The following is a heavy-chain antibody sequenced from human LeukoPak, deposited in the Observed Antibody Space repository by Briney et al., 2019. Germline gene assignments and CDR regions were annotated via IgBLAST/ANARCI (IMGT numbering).Heavy chain of an antibody. CDR2: ISVYEGNT. V-gene: IGHV1-18*01. CDR1: DYTFSSYG. CDR3: ARTWIQLWPGTADY. D-gene: IGHD5-18*01. J-gene: IGHJ4*02. Sequence: ASVKVSCKASDYTFSSYGISWVRQAPGQGLEWMGWISVYEGNTNYAQKRQGRVTMTTDTSTSTASMELRSLRPDDTAVYYCARTWIQLWPGTADYWGQGTLVTVSS.